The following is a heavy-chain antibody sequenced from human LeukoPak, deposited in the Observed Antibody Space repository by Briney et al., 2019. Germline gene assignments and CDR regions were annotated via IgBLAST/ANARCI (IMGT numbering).Heavy chain of an antibody. CDR3: AKQLGYCSDGSCYFPY. Sequence: GGSLRLSCAASGFTFSNSAMSWVRQAPGKGLEWVSAISNNGGYTYYADSVQGRFTISRDNSKSTLCLQMNSLRAEDTAVYYCAKQLGYCSDGSCYFPYWGQGTLVTVSS. CDR1: GFTFSNSA. D-gene: IGHD2-15*01. J-gene: IGHJ4*02. CDR2: ISNNGGYT. V-gene: IGHV3-23*01.